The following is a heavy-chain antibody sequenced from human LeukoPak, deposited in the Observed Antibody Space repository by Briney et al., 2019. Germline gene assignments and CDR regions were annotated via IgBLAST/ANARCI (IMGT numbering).Heavy chain of an antibody. CDR1: GGSISSYY. CDR3: ARHVMGSSFDY. V-gene: IGHV4-59*01. D-gene: IGHD1-26*01. CDR2: IYYSGST. Sequence: SETLSLTCTVSGGSISSYYWSWIRQPPGKGLEWIGYIYYSGSTNYNPSLKSRVTISVDTSKNQFSLKLSSVTAADTAAYYCARHVMGSSFDYWGQGTLVTVSS. J-gene: IGHJ4*02.